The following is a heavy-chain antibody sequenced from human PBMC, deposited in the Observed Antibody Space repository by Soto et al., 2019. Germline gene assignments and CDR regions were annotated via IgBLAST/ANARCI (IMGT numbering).Heavy chain of an antibody. CDR2: TYYRSKWYN. J-gene: IGHJ6*04. Sequence: SKTLSLTCAISGDSFSSNSGAWNWIRQSPSRGLEWLGRTYYRSKWYNDFAVSVKSRITINPDTSKNQFSLQLNSVTPEDTAVYYCVSKPRASPYYSGLDVWGNGPTVTVSS. CDR1: GDSFSSNSGA. V-gene: IGHV6-1*01. CDR3: VSKPRASPYYSGLDV.